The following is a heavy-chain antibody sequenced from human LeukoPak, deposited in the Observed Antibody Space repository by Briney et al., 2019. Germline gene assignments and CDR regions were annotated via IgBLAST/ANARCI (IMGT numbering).Heavy chain of an antibody. CDR2: INWNGGST. CDR3: ARRNIPYFDY. Sequence: GGSLRLSCAAAGFTFDDYGMSWVRQAPGKGLEWVSGINWNGGSTGYADSVKGRFTISRDNARNSLYLQMNSLRAEDTALYYCARRNIPYFDYWGQGTLVTVSS. D-gene: IGHD2-2*02. V-gene: IGHV3-20*04. J-gene: IGHJ4*02. CDR1: GFTFDDYG.